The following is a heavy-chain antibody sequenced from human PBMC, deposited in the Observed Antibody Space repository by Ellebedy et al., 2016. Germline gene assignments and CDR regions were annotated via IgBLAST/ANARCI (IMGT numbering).Heavy chain of an antibody. CDR1: GGSISSSRYY. CDR3: ASDSSGYHYFDY. J-gene: IGHJ4*02. Sequence: SETLSLXXTVSGGSISSSRYYWGWFRQPPGKGLEWIGSIYYSGSTYNNPSLKSRITISVDTSKNQFSLKLSSVTAADTAVYYCASDSSGYHYFDYWGQGTLVTVSS. V-gene: IGHV4-39*07. D-gene: IGHD3-22*01. CDR2: IYYSGST.